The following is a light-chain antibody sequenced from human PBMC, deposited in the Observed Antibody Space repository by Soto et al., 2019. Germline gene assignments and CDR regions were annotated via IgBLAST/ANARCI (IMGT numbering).Light chain of an antibody. CDR2: GAS. V-gene: IGKV3-15*01. J-gene: IGKJ2*01. CDR3: HQYAHCPPYT. Sequence: EIVMPQSPATLSVSPGERVTLSCRAIQNIYTNLAWYQKTPGQAPRILMSGASATATGIPARFSGSGSGTVFTLTINSLNSEDFAVYSWHQYAHCPPYTFGQGTKMEIK. CDR1: QNIYTN.